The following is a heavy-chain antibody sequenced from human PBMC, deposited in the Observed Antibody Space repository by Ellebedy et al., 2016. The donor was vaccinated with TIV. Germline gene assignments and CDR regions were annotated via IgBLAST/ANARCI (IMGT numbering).Heavy chain of an antibody. CDR2: INPNSGGT. CDR1: GYTFTGYY. V-gene: IGHV1-2*04. J-gene: IGHJ3*02. Sequence: ASVKVSCXASGYTFTGYYMHWVRQAPGQGLEWMGWINPNSGGTNYAQKFQGWVTMTRDTSISTAYMELSRLRSDDTAVYYCAREPYYYDSSGQDAFDIWGQGTMVTVSS. D-gene: IGHD3-22*01. CDR3: AREPYYYDSSGQDAFDI.